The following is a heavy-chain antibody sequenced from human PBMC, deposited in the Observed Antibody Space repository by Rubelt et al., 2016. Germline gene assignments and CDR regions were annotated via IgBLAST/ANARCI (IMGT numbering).Heavy chain of an antibody. CDR2: INHSGST. CDR1: GGSISSGGYY. D-gene: IGHD4-17*01. J-gene: IGHJ5*02. Sequence: QVQLQESGPGLVKPSQTLSLTCTVSGGSISSGGYYWSWIRQHPGKGLEWIGEINHSGSTNYNPYLKSRVTISVDTSKNQFSLKLSSVTAADTAGDYGARARHDYGDPRRGFDPWGQGTLVTVSS. V-gene: IGHV4-31*03. CDR3: ARARHDYGDPRRGFDP.